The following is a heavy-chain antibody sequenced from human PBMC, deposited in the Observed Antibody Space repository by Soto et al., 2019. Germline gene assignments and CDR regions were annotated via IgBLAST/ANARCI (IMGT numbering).Heavy chain of an antibody. J-gene: IGHJ6*02. D-gene: IGHD3-3*01. CDR2: ISSGASNM. Sequence: PGGSLRLSCAASGFTFSNYWMNWVRQAPGKGLEWVSYISSGASNMYYADSVKGRFTISRDNAQSSLYLQMNSLRVEDTAVYYCARDPNYDFWSGYRNKEGTYGMDVWGQGTTVTVSS. CDR1: GFTFSNYW. CDR3: ARDPNYDFWSGYRNKEGTYGMDV. V-gene: IGHV3-48*04.